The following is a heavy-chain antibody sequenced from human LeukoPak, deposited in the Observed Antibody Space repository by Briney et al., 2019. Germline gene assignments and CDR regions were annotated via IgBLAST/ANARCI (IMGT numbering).Heavy chain of an antibody. J-gene: IGHJ4*02. D-gene: IGHD3-22*01. V-gene: IGHV4-39*01. Sequence: PSETLSLTCTVSGGSISSSSYYWGWIRQPPGKGLEWIGSIYYSGSTYYNPSLKSRVTISVDTSKNQFSLKLSSVTAADTAVYFCARHLIYYDSSSYPGDFWGQGILVTVSS. CDR1: GGSISSSSYY. CDR2: IYYSGST. CDR3: ARHLIYYDSSSYPGDF.